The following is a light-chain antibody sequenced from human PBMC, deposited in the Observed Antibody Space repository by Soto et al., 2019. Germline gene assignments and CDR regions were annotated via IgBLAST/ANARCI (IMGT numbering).Light chain of an antibody. Sequence: DIQMTQSPSTLSASVGDRVTITCRASQRTSGWLAWYQQKPGKAPKLLIYKASSLESGVPSRFSGSGSETEFTLTISSLQPDDSATYYCQQYGSAPPYTFGQGTKLELK. V-gene: IGKV1-5*03. J-gene: IGKJ2*01. CDR1: QRTSGW. CDR2: KAS. CDR3: QQYGSAPPYT.